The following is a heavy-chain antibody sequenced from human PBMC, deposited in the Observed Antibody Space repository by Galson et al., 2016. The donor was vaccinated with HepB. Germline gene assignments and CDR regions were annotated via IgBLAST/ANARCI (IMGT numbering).Heavy chain of an antibody. CDR2: IYRSGST. D-gene: IGHD6-19*01. Sequence: EPLSLTCTVSGGSISNDNWWSWVRQSPGKGLEWIGEIYRSGSTHYNPSLKSRATISVDKSNNRFSLRLNSVSAADTAIYFCASNGWYCLDYWGHGTLVTVCS. CDR3: ASNGWYCLDY. CDR1: GGSISNDNW. J-gene: IGHJ4*01. V-gene: IGHV4-4*01.